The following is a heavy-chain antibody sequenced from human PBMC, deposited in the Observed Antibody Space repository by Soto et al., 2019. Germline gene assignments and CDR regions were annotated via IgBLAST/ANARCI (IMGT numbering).Heavy chain of an antibody. CDR3: AKLRRGTTGTEGFDP. J-gene: IGHJ5*02. D-gene: IGHD1-7*01. V-gene: IGHV3-23*01. CDR1: GVTFSSDA. CDR2: ISNSGGTT. Sequence: EAQLLESGGGLAHQGGSLTLSCAASGVTFSSDARTWVRQAPGKGLEWLSTISNSGGTTHYADSVKGRFTVSRDNFKSTLYLLMNSLRAEDTAVYYCAKLRRGTTGTEGFDPWGQGTLVTVSS.